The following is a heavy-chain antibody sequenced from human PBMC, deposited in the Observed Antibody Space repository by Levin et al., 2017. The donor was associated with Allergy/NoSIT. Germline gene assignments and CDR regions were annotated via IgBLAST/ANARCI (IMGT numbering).Heavy chain of an antibody. CDR2: ISYDGSNK. J-gene: IGHJ6*02. CDR1: GFPFRSYG. D-gene: IGHD6-19*01. V-gene: IGHV3-30*18. CDR3: AKEGVSGGIAVVRYYYYGMDV. Sequence: LSLTCAASGFPFRSYGMHWVRQAPGKGLEWVAVISYDGSNKYYADSVKGRFTISRDNSKNTLYLQMNSLRAEDTAVYYCAKEGVSGGIAVVRYYYYGMDVWGQGTTVTVSS.